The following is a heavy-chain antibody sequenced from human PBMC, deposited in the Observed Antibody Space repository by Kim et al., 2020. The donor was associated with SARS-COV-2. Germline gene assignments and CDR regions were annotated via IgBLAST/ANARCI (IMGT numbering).Heavy chain of an antibody. V-gene: IGHV3-23*01. CDR3: ANGGVAYCGGDCYQSWDYYDYGMDV. J-gene: IGHJ6*02. CDR1: GFTFSSYA. Sequence: GGSLRLSCAASGFTFSSYAMSWVRQAPGKGLEWVSSISGSGGSTYYADSVKGRFTISRDNSKNTLYLQMNSLRAEDTAVYYCANGGVAYCGGDCYQSWDYYDYGMDVWGQGTTVTVSS. D-gene: IGHD2-21*02. CDR2: ISGSGGST.